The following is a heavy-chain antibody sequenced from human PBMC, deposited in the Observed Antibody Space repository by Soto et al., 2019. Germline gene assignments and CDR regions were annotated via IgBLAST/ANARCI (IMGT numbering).Heavy chain of an antibody. CDR2: FISSINTI. CDR1: GFTFSSYS. Sequence: GGSLRLSCAASGFTFSSYSMNWVRQAPGKGLERVSYFISSINTIYYADSVKGRFTISRDNAKNSLYLQMNSLRDEDTAVYYCAREGEDYYGSGSYFYYYYYGMDVWGQGTTVTVSS. CDR3: AREGEDYYGSGSYFYYYYYGMDV. V-gene: IGHV3-48*02. J-gene: IGHJ6*02. D-gene: IGHD3-10*01.